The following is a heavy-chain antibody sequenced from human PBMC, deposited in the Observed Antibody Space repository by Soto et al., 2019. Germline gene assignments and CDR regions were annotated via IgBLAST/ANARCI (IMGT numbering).Heavy chain of an antibody. Sequence: QVQLVQSGAEVKKPGSSVKVSCKASGGTFSNYAINWVRQAPGQGLEWMGGIIPIFGTTNYAQKFQGRVTXXADESTSTAYMELSSLRSEDTAVFCCATAPYSYDSSGYLDYWGQGTLVTVSS. D-gene: IGHD3-22*01. CDR2: IIPIFGTT. CDR1: GGTFSNYA. CDR3: ATAPYSYDSSGYLDY. J-gene: IGHJ4*02. V-gene: IGHV1-69*12.